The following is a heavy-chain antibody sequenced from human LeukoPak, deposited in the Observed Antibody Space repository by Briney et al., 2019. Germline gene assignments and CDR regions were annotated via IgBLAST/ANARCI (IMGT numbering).Heavy chain of an antibody. D-gene: IGHD3-22*01. V-gene: IGHV1-8*01. CDR3: ARRSDDYDSSAYYH. CDR1: GYTFTSYD. Sequence: ASVKVSCKTSGYTFTSYDLNWVRQAPGQGLEWMGWVNPNSGNTGYAQKFQGRVTMTMAPSISTAYMELSSLRSEDTAVYYCARRSDDYDSSAYYHWGQGTLVTVSS. J-gene: IGHJ4*02. CDR2: VNPNSGNT.